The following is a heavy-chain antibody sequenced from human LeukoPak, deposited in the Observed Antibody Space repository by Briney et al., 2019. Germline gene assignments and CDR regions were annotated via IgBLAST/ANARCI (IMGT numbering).Heavy chain of an antibody. CDR3: AKSAVTTSRYYYGMYV. D-gene: IGHD4-17*01. CDR2: ISYDGSNK. CDR1: GFTFSSYG. J-gene: IGHJ6*02. V-gene: IGHV3-30*18. Sequence: GGSLRLSCAASGFTFSSYGIHWVRQAPGKGLEWVAVISYDGSNKYYADSVKGRFTISRDNSKNTLYLQMNSLRAEDTAVYYCAKSAVTTSRYYYGMYVWCQGTTVTVSS.